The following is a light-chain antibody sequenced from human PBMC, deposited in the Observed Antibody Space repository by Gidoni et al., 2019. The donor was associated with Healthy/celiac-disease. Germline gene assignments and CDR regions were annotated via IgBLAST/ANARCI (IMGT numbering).Light chain of an antibody. CDR3: QQYGSSPLYT. J-gene: IGKJ2*01. CDR1: QSFSSSY. CDR2: GAS. Sequence: EIVLTQSPGTLALSPGERATRSCRASQSFSSSYLAWYQQKPGQAPRLLIYGASSRATGIPDRFSGSGSGTDFTLTISRLEPEDFAVYYCQQYGSSPLYTFGQGTKLEIK. V-gene: IGKV3-20*01.